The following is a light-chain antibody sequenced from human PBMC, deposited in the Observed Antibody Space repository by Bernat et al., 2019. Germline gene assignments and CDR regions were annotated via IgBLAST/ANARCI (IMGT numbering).Light chain of an antibody. V-gene: IGLV2-14*03. Sequence: QSALTQPASVSGSPRQSITISCTGTSSDVGGYNYVSWYQQHPGRAPKLMIYDVRDRPSGISNRFSGSKSGNTASLTISGLLAEDEADYYCSSYTSSSTLVFGGGTRLTVL. CDR2: DVR. J-gene: IGLJ3*02. CDR1: SSDVGGYNY. CDR3: SSYTSSSTLV.